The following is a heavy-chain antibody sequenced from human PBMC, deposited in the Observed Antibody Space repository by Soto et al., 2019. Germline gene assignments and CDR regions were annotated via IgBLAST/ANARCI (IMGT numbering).Heavy chain of an antibody. CDR1: GYNFTNYW. CDR2: IYPGDSNT. Sequence: GESLKISCKGSGYNFTNYWIAWVRQMPGKGLEWMGLIYPGDSNTRYSPSFQGQVTISADKSINTAHLQWSSLKASDTAMYYCARDAAPNPPHNGFGLWGQGTLVTFST. V-gene: IGHV5-51*01. J-gene: IGHJ5*02. D-gene: IGHD6-25*01. CDR3: ARDAAPNPPHNGFGL.